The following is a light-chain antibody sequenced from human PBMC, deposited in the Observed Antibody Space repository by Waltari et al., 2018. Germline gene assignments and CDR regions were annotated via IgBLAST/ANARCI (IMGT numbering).Light chain of an antibody. CDR1: STDLGSSTL. Sequence: QSALTQPASVSGSPGQSITISCTGSSTDLGSSTLVSWYQHHPDKAPQLLIYERTARPSGISHRFSGPKSGTTASLTVSNLQAEDEADYYCFSYADGRSLVFGGGTKLTVL. CDR3: FSYADGRSLV. J-gene: IGLJ2*01. CDR2: ERT. V-gene: IGLV2-23*01.